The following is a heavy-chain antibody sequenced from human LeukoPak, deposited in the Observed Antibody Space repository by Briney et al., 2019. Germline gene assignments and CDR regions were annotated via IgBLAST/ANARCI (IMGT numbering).Heavy chain of an antibody. Sequence: GESLKISCEGSGYSFSSYWIGLVRQMPGKGLGWMGIIYPGDSHTRYSPSFQGQVTISADKSISTAYLQWSSLKASDTAMYYCARIGGYSGRLDYWGQGTLVTVSS. D-gene: IGHD5-12*01. CDR3: ARIGGYSGRLDY. CDR2: IYPGDSHT. CDR1: GYSFSSYW. J-gene: IGHJ4*02. V-gene: IGHV5-51*01.